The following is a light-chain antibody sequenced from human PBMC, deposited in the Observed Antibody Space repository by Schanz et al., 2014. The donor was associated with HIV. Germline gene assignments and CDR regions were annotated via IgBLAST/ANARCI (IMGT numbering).Light chain of an antibody. CDR1: HSVTSNY. CDR3: QQYGSSPKT. CDR2: GAS. V-gene: IGKV3-20*01. Sequence: EIVLTQSPGTLSLSPRGRATLSCRASHSVTSNYLAWYQQKPGQAPRLLIYGASTRAPGIPDRFSGSGSGTDFTLTISRLEPEDLAVYYCQQYGSSPKTFGQGTKLEIK. J-gene: IGKJ2*01.